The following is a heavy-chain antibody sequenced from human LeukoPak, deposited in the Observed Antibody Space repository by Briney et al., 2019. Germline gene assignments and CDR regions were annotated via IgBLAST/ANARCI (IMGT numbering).Heavy chain of an antibody. CDR1: GYSISSGYF. V-gene: IGHV4-38-2*01. Sequence: SETLSLTCGVSGYSISSGYFWGWIRQPPGTGLEWIGYIYNSGNTNYNPSLKSRVTISRDMSRNQFSLKVRSVTPADTAVYYCARVSGSGWYYFDHWGQGALVTVSS. D-gene: IGHD6-19*01. CDR3: ARVSGSGWYYFDH. CDR2: IYNSGNT. J-gene: IGHJ4*02.